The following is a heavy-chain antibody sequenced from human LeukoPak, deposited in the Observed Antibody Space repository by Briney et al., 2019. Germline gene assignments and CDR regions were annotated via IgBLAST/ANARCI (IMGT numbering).Heavy chain of an antibody. CDR1: GGSISSYY. Sequence: SETLSLTCSVFGGSISSYYWSWIRQPAGKGLEWIGRVYSSGTTIYNPSLKRRLGMSLDTSKNELSLKLISVTAADTAMYYCARDCSSTSCYGEPRLTYWGQGTLVTVSS. D-gene: IGHD2-2*01. J-gene: IGHJ4*02. CDR3: ARDCSSTSCYGEPRLTY. CDR2: VYSSGTT. V-gene: IGHV4-4*07.